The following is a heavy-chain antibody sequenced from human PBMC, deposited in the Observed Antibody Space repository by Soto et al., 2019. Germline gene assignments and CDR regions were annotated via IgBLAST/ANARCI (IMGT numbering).Heavy chain of an antibody. CDR1: GFTFSSYA. CDR2: ISGSGGST. V-gene: IGHV3-23*01. D-gene: IGHD2-15*01. Sequence: EVQLLESGGGLVQPGGSLRLSCAASGFTFSSYAMSWVRQAPGKGLEWVSAISGSGGSTYYADSVKGRFTISRDNSKNPLYLQRNSLRAGETSVYYCAKGRNSGGPLYYFAYWGQGTLVTVSS. J-gene: IGHJ4*02. CDR3: AKGRNSGGPLYYFAY.